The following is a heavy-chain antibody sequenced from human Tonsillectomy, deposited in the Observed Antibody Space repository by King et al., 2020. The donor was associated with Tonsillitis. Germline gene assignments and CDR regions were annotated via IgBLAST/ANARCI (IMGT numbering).Heavy chain of an antibody. Sequence: QLVQSGGGLVQPGGSLRLSCAASGFTFSSYWMSWVRQAPGKGLEWVANIKQDGSEKYYVDSVKGRFTPSRDNAKNSLYLQMNSLRAEDTAVYYCAREGYGDDLDYWGQGTLVTVSS. J-gene: IGHJ4*02. V-gene: IGHV3-7*03. D-gene: IGHD4-17*01. CDR2: IKQDGSEK. CDR1: GFTFSSYW. CDR3: AREGYGDDLDY.